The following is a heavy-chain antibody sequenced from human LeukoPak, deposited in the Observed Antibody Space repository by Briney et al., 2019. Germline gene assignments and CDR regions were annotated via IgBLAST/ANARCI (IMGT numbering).Heavy chain of an antibody. D-gene: IGHD6-6*01. CDR3: ARSEHSSSSFDY. J-gene: IGHJ4*02. CDR2: ISSSSTHT. V-gene: IGHV3-21*01. Sequence: PGGSLILSCAASGFTFSSYVMSWFRQAPGKGREWASYISSSSTHTYYADSVKGRFTISRDNARNSLYLQMNSLRAEDTAIYYCARSEHSSSSFDYWGQGTLVTVSS. CDR1: GFTFSSYV.